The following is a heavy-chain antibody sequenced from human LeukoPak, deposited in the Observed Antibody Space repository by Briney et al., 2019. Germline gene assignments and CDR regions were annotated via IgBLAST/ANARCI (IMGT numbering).Heavy chain of an antibody. CDR2: ISGSGGST. V-gene: IGHV3-23*01. CDR1: GFTFSSYG. D-gene: IGHD2-21*02. CDR3: AKDQAYCGGDCYSYLDY. Sequence: GGSLRLSCAASGFTFSSYGMHWVRQAPGKGLEWVSAISGSGGSTYYADSVKGRFTISRDNSKNTLYLQMNSLRAEDTAVYYCAKDQAYCGGDCYSYLDYWGQGTLVTVSS. J-gene: IGHJ4*02.